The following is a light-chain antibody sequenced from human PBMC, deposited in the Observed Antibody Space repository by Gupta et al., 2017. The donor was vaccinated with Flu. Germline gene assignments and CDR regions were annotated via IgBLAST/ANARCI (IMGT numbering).Light chain of an antibody. CDR2: DAS. CDR1: QSVSKN. CDR3: QQRNNWPKVT. J-gene: IGKJ4*01. V-gene: IGKV3-11*01. Sequence: EIVLTQSPATLSLSPGERATLSCRASQSVSKNLAWYQQKPGQAPRLLIYDASSRATGIPARFSGSGYETDFTLTISSREAEDFALYYCQQRNNWPKVTFGGGTKVEIK.